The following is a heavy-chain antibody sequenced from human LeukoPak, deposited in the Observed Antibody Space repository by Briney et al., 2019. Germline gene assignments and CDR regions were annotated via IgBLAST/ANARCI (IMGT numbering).Heavy chain of an antibody. V-gene: IGHV4-39*01. CDR3: ARHGIAVAGSSYFDL. D-gene: IGHD6-19*01. J-gene: IGHJ2*01. Sequence: PSQTLSLTCTVSGGSISSGSYYWGWTRQPPGKGLEWIGSIYYSGSTYYNPSLKSRVTISVDTSKNQFSLKLSSVTAADTAVYYCARHGIAVAGSSYFDLWGRGTLVTVSS. CDR2: IYYSGST. CDR1: GGSISSGSYY.